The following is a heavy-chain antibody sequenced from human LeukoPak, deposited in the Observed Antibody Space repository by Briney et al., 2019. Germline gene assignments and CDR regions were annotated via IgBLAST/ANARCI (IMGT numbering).Heavy chain of an antibody. Sequence: GGSLRLSCVASGFTFTNYWMTWVRQAPGKGLEWVANMKQDGREKYYVDSVKGRFTISRDNTKNSLYLQMSSLRAEDTAVYYCARAMTWGQGTLVSVSS. J-gene: IGHJ5*02. CDR2: MKQDGREK. CDR3: ARAMT. V-gene: IGHV3-7*01. CDR1: GFTFTNYW.